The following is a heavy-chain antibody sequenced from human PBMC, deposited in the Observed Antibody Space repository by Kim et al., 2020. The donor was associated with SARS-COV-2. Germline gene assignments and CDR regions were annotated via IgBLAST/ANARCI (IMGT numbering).Heavy chain of an antibody. D-gene: IGHD3-22*01. J-gene: IGHJ4*02. CDR3: AKDFSPYYYDSSGYYPAVDY. Sequence: RFTISRDNSKNSLYLQMNSLRAEDTALYYCAKDFSPYYYDSSGYYPAVDYWGQGTLVTVSS. V-gene: IGHV3-43D*03.